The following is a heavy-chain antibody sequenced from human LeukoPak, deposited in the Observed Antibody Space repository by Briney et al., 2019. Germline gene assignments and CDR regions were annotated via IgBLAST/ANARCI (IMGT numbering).Heavy chain of an antibody. J-gene: IGHJ4*02. CDR2: MNPNSGNT. Sequence: GASVKVSCKASGYTFTSYDINWVRQAAGQGLEWMGWMNPNSGNTGYPQKFQGRVTMTRNTSISTAYMDLSSLRSEDTAVYYCARGSWYGGSIGYWGQGTLVTVSS. CDR3: ARGSWYGGSIGY. V-gene: IGHV1-8*01. CDR1: GYTFTSYD. D-gene: IGHD6-13*01.